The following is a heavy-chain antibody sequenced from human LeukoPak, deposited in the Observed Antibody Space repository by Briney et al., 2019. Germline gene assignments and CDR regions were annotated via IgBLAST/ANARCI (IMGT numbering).Heavy chain of an antibody. CDR1: GGSISSSSYY. Sequence: PSETLSLTCTVSGGSISSSSYYWGWIRQPPGKGLEWIGSISYSGSTYYNPSLKSRVTISVDTSKNQFSLKLSSETAADTAVYYCARRFGTSWSDYWGQGTLVTVSS. J-gene: IGHJ4*02. D-gene: IGHD2-2*01. CDR3: ARRFGTSWSDY. CDR2: ISYSGST. V-gene: IGHV4-39*01.